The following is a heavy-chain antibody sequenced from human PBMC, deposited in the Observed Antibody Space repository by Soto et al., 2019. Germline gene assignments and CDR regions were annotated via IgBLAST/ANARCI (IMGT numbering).Heavy chain of an antibody. CDR1: GFSFSHYW. D-gene: IGHD3-10*01. Sequence: WGSLRLSCAASGFSFSHYWMHWVRQAPGKGLVWVSRISPDGRTTTYADSVKGRFIISRDNAKSTLYLQMNSLTVEDGAVYYCADSWLPTSYWGPGTLVTVSS. CDR2: ISPDGRTT. J-gene: IGHJ4*02. CDR3: ADSWLPTSY. V-gene: IGHV3-74*01.